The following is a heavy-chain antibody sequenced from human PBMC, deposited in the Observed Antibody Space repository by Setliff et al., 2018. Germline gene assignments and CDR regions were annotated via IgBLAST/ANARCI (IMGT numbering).Heavy chain of an antibody. CDR1: GFTFERNG. CDR3: TRFGRDDIGI. Sequence: GESLRLSCAASGFTFERNGMNWVRQAPGKGLEWVSTINWDGKTTAYADSVKGRFTISRDNANRFLYLHMNSLRADDTALYYCTRFGRDDIGIWGQGTMVTVSS. CDR2: INWDGKTT. D-gene: IGHD5-12*01. J-gene: IGHJ3*02. V-gene: IGHV3-20*04.